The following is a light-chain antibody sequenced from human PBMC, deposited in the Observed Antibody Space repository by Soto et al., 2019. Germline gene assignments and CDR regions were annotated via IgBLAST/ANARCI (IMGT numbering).Light chain of an antibody. Sequence: DIQMTQSPSTLSVSVGDRVTITCRARQSISSWLAWYQQNPGKAPKLLIYKASSLQSGVPSRFSGSGSGTDFTLTSSSMQPDDFATYYCQQYNHWYTFGQGTKLEIK. J-gene: IGKJ2*01. CDR3: QQYNHWYT. CDR2: KAS. CDR1: QSISSW. V-gene: IGKV1-5*03.